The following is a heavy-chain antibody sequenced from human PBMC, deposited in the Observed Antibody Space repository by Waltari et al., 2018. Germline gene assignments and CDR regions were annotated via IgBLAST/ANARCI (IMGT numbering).Heavy chain of an antibody. CDR1: GGSFSGYY. Sequence: QVQLQQWGAGLLKPSETLSLTCAVYGGSFSGYYWSWIRQPPGKGLEWIGEINHSGSTNYNPSLKSRVTISVDTSKNQFSLKLGSVTAADTAVYYCARTRMYYDILTGYYKYNWFDPWGQGTLVTVSS. CDR3: ARTRMYYDILTGYYKYNWFDP. V-gene: IGHV4-34*01. CDR2: INHSGST. D-gene: IGHD3-9*01. J-gene: IGHJ5*02.